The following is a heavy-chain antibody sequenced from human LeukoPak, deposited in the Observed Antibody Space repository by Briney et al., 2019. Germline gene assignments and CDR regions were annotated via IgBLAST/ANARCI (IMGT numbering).Heavy chain of an antibody. Sequence: GGSLRLSCAASGFTFSAYWMTWVRQTPGEGLEPVANIKQDGSENNYVDSVKGRFTISKDNAKNSLYLQMNSLRGEDTAVYYCARYSSSSGWLDPWGQGTLVTVSS. CDR2: IKQDGSEN. D-gene: IGHD6-6*01. CDR3: ARYSSSSGWLDP. CDR1: GFTFSAYW. V-gene: IGHV3-7*01. J-gene: IGHJ5*02.